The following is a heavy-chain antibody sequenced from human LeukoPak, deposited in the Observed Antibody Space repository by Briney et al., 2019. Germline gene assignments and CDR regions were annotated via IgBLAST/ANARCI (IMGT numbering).Heavy chain of an antibody. V-gene: IGHV4-34*01. CDR3: ARTTVTFYYYYYMDV. Sequence: SETLSLTCAVYGGSLSGYYWSWIRQPPGKGLEWIGEINHSGSTNYNPSLKSRVTISVDTSKNQFSLKLSSVTAADTAVYYCARTTVTFYYYYYMDVWGKGTTVTVSS. CDR2: INHSGST. CDR1: GGSLSGYY. J-gene: IGHJ6*03. D-gene: IGHD4-11*01.